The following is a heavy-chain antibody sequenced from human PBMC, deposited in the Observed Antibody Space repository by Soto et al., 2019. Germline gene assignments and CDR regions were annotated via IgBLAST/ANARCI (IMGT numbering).Heavy chain of an antibody. CDR1: GFIVSSSY. V-gene: IGHV3-53*02. Sequence: DVQLVETGGGLIQPGGSLRLSCAASGFIVSSSYMRWVRQAPGKGLEWVSVIYSDGRTYYADSVKGRFTISRDNSKNTLYLQMNSLGAEDTAVYYCARCSGWYGQCYFDCWGQGTLVTVSS. CDR2: IYSDGRT. J-gene: IGHJ4*02. D-gene: IGHD6-13*01. CDR3: ARCSGWYGQCYFDC.